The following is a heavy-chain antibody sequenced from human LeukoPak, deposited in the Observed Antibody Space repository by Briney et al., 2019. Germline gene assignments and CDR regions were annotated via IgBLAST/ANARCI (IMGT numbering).Heavy chain of an antibody. Sequence: GGSLRLSCAASGFTFSDYSMNWVRQAPGKGLEWVSYIDGSGDTIYYADSVKGRFTISRDNAKNSLDLQMNSLRDEDTAVYYCSRRFDCWGQGTLVAVSS. CDR2: IDGSGDTI. V-gene: IGHV3-48*02. J-gene: IGHJ4*02. CDR3: SRRFDC. CDR1: GFTFSDYS.